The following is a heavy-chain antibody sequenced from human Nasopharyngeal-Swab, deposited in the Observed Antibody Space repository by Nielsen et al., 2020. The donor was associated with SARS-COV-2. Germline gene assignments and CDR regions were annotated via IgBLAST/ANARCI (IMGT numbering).Heavy chain of an antibody. Sequence: RQAPGKGREWIGSIYKSGSTYYNPSLKSRVTISVDTSKNQFPRKLSSVTAADTAVYYCARDSYSSGWGPEYYFDYWGQGTLVTVSS. D-gene: IGHD6-19*01. CDR2: IYKSGST. CDR3: ARDSYSSGWGPEYYFDY. J-gene: IGHJ4*02. V-gene: IGHV4-39*06.